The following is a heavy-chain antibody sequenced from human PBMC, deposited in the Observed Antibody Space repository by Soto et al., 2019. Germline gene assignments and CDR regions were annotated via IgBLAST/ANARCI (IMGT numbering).Heavy chain of an antibody. CDR2: INADNGDS. CDR3: ARDTGSGLRVEPGIFEY. D-gene: IGHD1-26*01. Sequence: QVQLVQSGAEVKKPGASVKVSCNPSGYAFTSYTMHWVRQAPGQGLEWMGWINADNGDSKYSQKFQGRVTITRDTSASIDYMELSSLRSEDTAVYYCARDTGSGLRVEPGIFEYWGQGTLVTVSS. J-gene: IGHJ4*02. V-gene: IGHV1-3*01. CDR1: GYAFTSYT.